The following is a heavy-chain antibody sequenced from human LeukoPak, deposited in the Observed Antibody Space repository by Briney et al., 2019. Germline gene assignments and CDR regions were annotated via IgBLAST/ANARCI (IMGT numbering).Heavy chain of an antibody. V-gene: IGHV3-48*01. CDR1: GFTFSSYS. CDR2: ISSSSSTI. CDR3: ARDRRIVGATNYYYYMDV. J-gene: IGHJ6*03. Sequence: GGSLRLSCAASGFTFSSYSMNWVRQAPGKGLEWVSYISSSSSTIYYADSVKGRFTISRDNAKNSLYLQMNSLRAEDTALYYCARDRRIVGATNYYYYMDVWGKGTTVTVSS. D-gene: IGHD1-26*01.